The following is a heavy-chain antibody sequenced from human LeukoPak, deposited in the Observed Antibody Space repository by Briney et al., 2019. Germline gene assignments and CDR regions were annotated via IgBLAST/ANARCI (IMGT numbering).Heavy chain of an antibody. D-gene: IGHD5-12*01. J-gene: IGHJ3*02. CDR2: IIPILGIA. CDR1: GGTFSSYA. CDR3: AIDHYGGHEGNAFDI. V-gene: IGHV1-69*04. Sequence: SVKVSCKASGGTFSSYAITWVRQAPGQGLEWMGRIIPILGIANYAQKFQGRVTIIADKSTSTAYMELSSLRSEDTAVYYCAIDHYGGHEGNAFDIRGQGTMVTVSS.